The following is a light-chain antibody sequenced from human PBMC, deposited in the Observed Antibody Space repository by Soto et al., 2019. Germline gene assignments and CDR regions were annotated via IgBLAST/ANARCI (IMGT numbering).Light chain of an antibody. CDR3: AAWDDSLNAYV. CDR2: FND. V-gene: IGLV1-44*01. Sequence: QSVLTQPPSASATPGQRVTISCSGSSSNIGSNTVNWYQQLPGTAPKLLIYFNDQRPSGVPDRFSASKSGTSASLAISGLQSEDEADYYCAAWDDSLNAYVFGTGTKLTVL. J-gene: IGLJ1*01. CDR1: SSNIGSNT.